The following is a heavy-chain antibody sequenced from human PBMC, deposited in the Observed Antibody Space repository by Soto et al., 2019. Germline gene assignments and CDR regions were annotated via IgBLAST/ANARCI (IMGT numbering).Heavy chain of an antibody. CDR2: INNDGGDT. D-gene: IGHD5-12*01. Sequence: PAVPLRQSYIASGFTYRSFVMHWVLQAPGNGPVWVSRINNDGGDTRYADSLKGRFTISRDNARNTLYLQMSSLRAEDTAIYFCVRDRDGYNFWGQGT. CDR1: GFTYRSFV. CDR3: VRDRDGYNF. J-gene: IGHJ4*03. V-gene: IGHV3-74*01.